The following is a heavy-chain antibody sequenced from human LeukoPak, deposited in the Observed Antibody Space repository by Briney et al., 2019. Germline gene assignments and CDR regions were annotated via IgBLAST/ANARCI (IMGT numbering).Heavy chain of an antibody. D-gene: IGHD3-16*02. CDR1: GYTFTRYY. CDR3: ARLPYRDGVAQDY. Sequence: ASVKVSCKTSGYTFTRYYMQWVRQAPGHGLEWMGIINPISGATDYAQKFQGRVTMTRDTSTSTVYMELSSLRSENTAMYYCARLPYRDGVAQDYWGQGTLVTVSP. J-gene: IGHJ4*02. CDR2: INPISGAT. V-gene: IGHV1-46*01.